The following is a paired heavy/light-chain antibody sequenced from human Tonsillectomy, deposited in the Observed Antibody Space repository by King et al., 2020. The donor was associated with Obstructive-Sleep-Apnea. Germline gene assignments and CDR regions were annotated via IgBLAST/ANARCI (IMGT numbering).Heavy chain of an antibody. Sequence: EVQLVESGGGLVQPGGSLRLSCAASGFTFSSYSMNWVRQAPGKGLEWVSYISSSSSTIYYADSVKGRFTISRDNAKNSLYLQMNSLRAEDTAVYYCARIVVVPAAMGVRRYYYGMDVWGQGTTVTVSS. V-gene: IGHV3-48*04. CDR3: ARIVVVPAAMGVRRYYYGMDV. J-gene: IGHJ6*02. D-gene: IGHD2-2*01. CDR2: ISSSSSTI. CDR1: GFTFSSYS.
Light chain of an antibody. CDR1: SLRSYY. V-gene: IGLV3-19*01. Sequence: SSELTQDPAVSVALGQTVRITCQGDSLRSYYASWYQQKPGQAPVLVIYGKNNRPSGIPDRFSGSSSGNTASLTITGAQAEDEADYYCNFPWVFGGGTKLTVL. J-gene: IGLJ3*02. CDR3: NFPWV. CDR2: GKN.